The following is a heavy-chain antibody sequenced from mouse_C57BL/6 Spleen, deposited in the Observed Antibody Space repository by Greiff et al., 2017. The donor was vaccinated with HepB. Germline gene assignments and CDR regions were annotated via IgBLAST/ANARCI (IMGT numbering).Heavy chain of an antibody. CDR3: ARDYYGSSYVHFDY. CDR1: GFTFSSYA. V-gene: IGHV5-4*01. CDR2: ISDGGSYT. D-gene: IGHD1-1*01. J-gene: IGHJ2*01. Sequence: EVQVVESGGGLVKPGGSLKLSCAASGFTFSSYAMSWVRQTPEKRLEWVATISDGGSYTYYPDNVKGRFTISRDNAKNNLYLQMSHLKSEDTAMYYCARDYYGSSYVHFDYWGQGTTLTVSS.